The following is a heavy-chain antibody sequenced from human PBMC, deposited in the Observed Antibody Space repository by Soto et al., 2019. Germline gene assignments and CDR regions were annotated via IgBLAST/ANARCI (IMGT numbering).Heavy chain of an antibody. J-gene: IGHJ3*02. CDR1: GYTFTIYS. Sequence: ASVNVSFKASGYTFTIYSIHLVLHAPGQRLEWMGWINAGNGNTKYSQKFQGRVTITRDTSASTAYMELSSLRSEETAVYYCANQGGEKTIDAFDIWGKGKMVNVSS. CDR2: INAGNGNT. V-gene: IGHV1-3*01. CDR3: ANQGGEKTIDAFDI. D-gene: IGHD3-16*01.